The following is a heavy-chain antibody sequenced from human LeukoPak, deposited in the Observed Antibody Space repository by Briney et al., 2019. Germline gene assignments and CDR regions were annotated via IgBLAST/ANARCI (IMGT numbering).Heavy chain of an antibody. D-gene: IGHD3-10*01. CDR3: AKDLTYTDTGGFDP. J-gene: IGHJ5*02. CDR1: GGSIGSSNR. CDR2: IYHSGST. V-gene: IGHV4-4*02. Sequence: SETLSLTCTVSGGSIGSSNRWSWVRQPPGKGLEWIGEIYHSGSTNYNPSLKSRLTMSVDKSKNQLSLKLNSVTAADTAMYYCAKDLTYTDTGGFDPWGQGTLVTVSS.